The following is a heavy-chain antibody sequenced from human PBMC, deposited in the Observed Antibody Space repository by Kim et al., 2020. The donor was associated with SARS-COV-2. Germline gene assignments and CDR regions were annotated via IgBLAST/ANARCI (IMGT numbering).Heavy chain of an antibody. CDR1: GGTFSSYP. V-gene: IGHV1-69*04. CDR2: IIPILGIA. CDR3: ARGIVVVPAAMDDYDHYYGTDV. D-gene: IGHD2-2*01. J-gene: IGHJ6*02. Sequence: SVKVSCKASGGTFSSYPISWVRQAPGQGLEWMGRIIPILGIANYAQKLQGRVTITADKSTSTAYMELSSLRSEDTAVYYCARGIVVVPAAMDDYDHYYGTDVWGQEPTFTFS.